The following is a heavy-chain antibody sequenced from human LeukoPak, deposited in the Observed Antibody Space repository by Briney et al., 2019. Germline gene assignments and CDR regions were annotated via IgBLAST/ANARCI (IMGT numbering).Heavy chain of an antibody. CDR3: ARSHVDTVNYYYYYYMDV. CDR1: GFTFSSYA. J-gene: IGHJ6*03. Sequence: GESLKISCAASGFTFSSYAMHWVRQAPGKGLEYVSVISNNGGSTYYADSVKGRFTISRDNSKNTLYLQMGSLRTEDMAVYYCARSHVDTVNYYYYYYMDVWGKGTTVTVSS. CDR2: ISNNGGST. V-gene: IGHV3-64*02. D-gene: IGHD5-18*01.